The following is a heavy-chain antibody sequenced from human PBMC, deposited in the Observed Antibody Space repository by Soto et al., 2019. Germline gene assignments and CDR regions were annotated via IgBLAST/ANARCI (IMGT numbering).Heavy chain of an antibody. V-gene: IGHV4-59*01. Sequence: SETLSLTCTVSGGSISSYYWSWIRQPPGKGLEWIGYIYYSGSTNYNPSLKSRVTISVDTSKNQFSLKLSSVTAADTAVYYCARSYYYDSSGWPYWGQGTLVTVSS. D-gene: IGHD3-22*01. CDR3: ARSYYYDSSGWPY. J-gene: IGHJ4*02. CDR1: GGSISSYY. CDR2: IYYSGST.